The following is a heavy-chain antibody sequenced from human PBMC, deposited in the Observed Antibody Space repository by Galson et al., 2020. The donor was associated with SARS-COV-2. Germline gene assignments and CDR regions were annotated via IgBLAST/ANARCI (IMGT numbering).Heavy chain of an antibody. CDR2: IWYDGSDN. CDR3: ERDGQWLVPYGMDV. D-gene: IGHD6-19*01. V-gene: IGHV3-33*01. Sequence: GESLKISCAASGFIFSSFGMHLVRQAPGKGLEWVAVIWYDGSDNYYADSVKGRFTISRDNSKNTLYLQMNSLRAEDTAVYYCERDGQWLVPYGMDVWGQGTTVTVSS. CDR1: GFIFSSFG. J-gene: IGHJ6*02.